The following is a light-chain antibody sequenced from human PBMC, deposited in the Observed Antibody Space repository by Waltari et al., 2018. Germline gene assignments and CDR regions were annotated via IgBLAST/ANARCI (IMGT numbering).Light chain of an antibody. CDR2: ASS. V-gene: IGKV1-8*01. CDR1: RGISSY. CDR3: QQYYSYPRT. Sequence: AIRMTQSPSSFSASTGDRVSITCRASRGISSYLAWYQQKPGKAPKLLIYASSTLQSGVPSRFSGSGSGTDFTLTISCLQSEDFGTYYCQQYYSYPRTFGQGTRVELK. J-gene: IGKJ1*01.